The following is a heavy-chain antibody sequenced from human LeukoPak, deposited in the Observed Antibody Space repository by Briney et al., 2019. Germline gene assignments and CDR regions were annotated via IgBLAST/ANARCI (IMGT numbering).Heavy chain of an antibody. CDR3: AGSGLLDY. V-gene: IGHV5-51*01. CDR1: EYSFTSYW. Sequence: GESLKISLKGSEYSFTSYWIGWVRPRPGKGLEWMGIIYPVDSDTKYSPSFQGQVTISADKSVSTAYLQWSSLKASDTAMYYCAGSGLLDYWGQGTLVTVSS. D-gene: IGHD3/OR15-3a*01. CDR2: IYPVDSDT. J-gene: IGHJ4*02.